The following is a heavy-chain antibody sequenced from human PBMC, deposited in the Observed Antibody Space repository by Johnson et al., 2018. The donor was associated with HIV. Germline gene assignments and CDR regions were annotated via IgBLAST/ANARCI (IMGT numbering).Heavy chain of an antibody. CDR3: ARVRGYSYGAHAFDI. CDR1: GFTFSSYW. D-gene: IGHD5-18*01. CDR2: IKQAGSET. V-gene: IGHV3-7*01. Sequence: VLLVESGGGVVQPGRSLRLSCAASGFTFSSYWMSWVRQAPGKGLEWVANIKQAGSETYYADSAKGRFTISRDNSKNTLYLQMNSLRAEDTAVYYCARVRGYSYGAHAFDIWGQGTMVTVSS. J-gene: IGHJ3*02.